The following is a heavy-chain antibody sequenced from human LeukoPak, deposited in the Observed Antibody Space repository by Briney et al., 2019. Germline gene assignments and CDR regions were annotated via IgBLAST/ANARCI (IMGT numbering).Heavy chain of an antibody. CDR2: MNPNSGNT. CDR1: GYTFTSYG. D-gene: IGHD3-3*01. CDR3: ARGGDYDFWSDY. V-gene: IGHV1-8*02. Sequence: GASVKVSCKASGYTFTSYGISWVRQAPGQGLEWMGWMNPNSGNTGYAQKFQGRVTMTRNTSISTAYMELSSLRSEDTAVYYCARGGDYDFWSDYWGQGTLVTVSS. J-gene: IGHJ4*02.